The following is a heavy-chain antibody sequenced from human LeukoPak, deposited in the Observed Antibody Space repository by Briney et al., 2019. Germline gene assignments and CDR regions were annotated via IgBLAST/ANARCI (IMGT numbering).Heavy chain of an antibody. CDR1: GGSISSGSYY. V-gene: IGHV4-61*02. D-gene: IGHD2-15*01. J-gene: IGHJ5*02. CDR2: IYTSGST. Sequence: PSQTLSLTCTVPGGSISSGSYYWSWIRQPAGKGLEWIGRIYTSGSTNYNPSLKSRVTISVDTSKNQFSLKLSSVTAADTAVYYCAREPNGYCSGGSCYGGWFDPWGQGTLVTVSS. CDR3: AREPNGYCSGGSCYGGWFDP.